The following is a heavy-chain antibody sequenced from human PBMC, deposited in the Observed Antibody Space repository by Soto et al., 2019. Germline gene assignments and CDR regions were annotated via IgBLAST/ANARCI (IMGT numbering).Heavy chain of an antibody. Sequence: GGSLRLSCAASGFTFSSYAMHWVRQAPGKGLEWVAVISYDGSNKYYADSVKDRFTISRANSKNTLYLQMNSLRVEDTAAYTVACHLGGYSGYETDWFDPWGQGTLVTVSS. CDR1: GFTFSSYA. CDR3: ACHLGGYSGYETDWFDP. CDR2: ISYDGSNK. D-gene: IGHD5-12*01. V-gene: IGHV3-30*04. J-gene: IGHJ5*02.